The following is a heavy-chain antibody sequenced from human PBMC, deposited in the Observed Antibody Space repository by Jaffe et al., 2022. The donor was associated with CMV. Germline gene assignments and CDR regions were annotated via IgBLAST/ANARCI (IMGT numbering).Heavy chain of an antibody. J-gene: IGHJ5*02. CDR3: ARELALSFYYDSSGNWFDP. CDR1: GGTFSSYA. V-gene: IGHV1-69*01. D-gene: IGHD3-22*01. CDR2: IIPIFGTA. Sequence: QVQLVQSGAEVKKPGSSVKVSCKASGGTFSSYAISWVRQAPGQGLEWMGGIIPIFGTANYAQKFQGRVTITADESTSTAYMELSSLRSEDTAVYYCARELALSFYYDSSGNWFDPWGQGTLVTVSS.